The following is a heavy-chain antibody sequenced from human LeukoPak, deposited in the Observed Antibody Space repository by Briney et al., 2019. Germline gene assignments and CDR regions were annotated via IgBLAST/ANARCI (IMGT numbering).Heavy chain of an antibody. Sequence: PSETLSLTCTVSGGSISSYYWSWIRQPPGKGLEWIGYIYYSGSTNYNPSLKSRVTIPVDTSKNQFSLKLSSVTAADTAVYYCARVIRMVRGVHVSYFDYWGQGTLVTVSS. V-gene: IGHV4-59*01. CDR2: IYYSGST. D-gene: IGHD3-10*01. CDR3: ARVIRMVRGVHVSYFDY. J-gene: IGHJ4*02. CDR1: GGSISSYY.